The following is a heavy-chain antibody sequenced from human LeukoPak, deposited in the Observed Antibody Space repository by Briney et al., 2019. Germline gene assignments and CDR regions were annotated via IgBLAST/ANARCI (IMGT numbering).Heavy chain of an antibody. CDR3: ARDLFFSDAGYSSGWRAEYFHH. Sequence: PGGSLRLSCAASGFTFSSHWMHWVREAPWKGRVWGSRINGAGSITSYADSVKGRFTVSRDNAKNTLNLQMNSLRAEDTAVYYCARDLFFSDAGYSSGWRAEYFHHWGQGTLVTVSS. J-gene: IGHJ1*01. D-gene: IGHD6-19*01. CDR2: INGAGSIT. V-gene: IGHV3-74*01. CDR1: GFTFSSHW.